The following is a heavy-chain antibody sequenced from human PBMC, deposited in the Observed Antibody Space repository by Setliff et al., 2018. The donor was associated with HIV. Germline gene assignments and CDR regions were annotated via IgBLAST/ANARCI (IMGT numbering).Heavy chain of an antibody. Sequence: SETLSRTGTVSGDSISSGSYYWSWIRQPAGKGLEWIGRVYSSGSTNYNPPLKSRLTISVDTSKRQFSLNLSTVTAADTAVYFCARATESSYDLLTAFWFFDSWGQGTPVTVSS. CDR3: ARATESSYDLLTAFWFFDS. CDR2: VYSSGST. V-gene: IGHV4-61*02. D-gene: IGHD3-9*01. CDR1: GDSISSGSYY. J-gene: IGHJ4*02.